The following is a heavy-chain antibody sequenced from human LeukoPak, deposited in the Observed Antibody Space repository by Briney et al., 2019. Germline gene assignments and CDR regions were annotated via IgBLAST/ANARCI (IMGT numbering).Heavy chain of an antibody. CDR1: GGSINNHY. D-gene: IGHD3-22*01. CDR2: VYSSGST. V-gene: IGHV4-59*11. J-gene: IGHJ6*02. CDR3: TRDRKYCDDSGGYSPSYCYGMDV. Sequence: SETLSLTCAVSGGSINNHYWSWIRQSPGTGLEWIGYVYSSGSTKYNPSLESRVTISVDTSKNQFSLRPSSVTAADTAVYYCTRDRKYCDDSGGYSPSYCYGMDVWGQGTTVTVSS.